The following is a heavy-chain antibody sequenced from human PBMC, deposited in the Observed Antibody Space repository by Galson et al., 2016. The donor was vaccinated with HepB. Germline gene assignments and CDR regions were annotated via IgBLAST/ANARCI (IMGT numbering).Heavy chain of an antibody. D-gene: IGHD3-3*01. CDR2: IYPAGDT. CDR3: AKAVTIFGVLNVYALGV. J-gene: IGHJ6*02. V-gene: IGHV3-66*01. Sequence: SLRLSCAASEFLVSGHYMSWVRQGPGKGLERVAIIYPAGDTLYAGSVKGRFIISRDSAKNTLCLQMNSLRPGDTGVYYCAKAVTIFGVLNVYALGVWGQGTTVTVSS. CDR1: EFLVSGHY.